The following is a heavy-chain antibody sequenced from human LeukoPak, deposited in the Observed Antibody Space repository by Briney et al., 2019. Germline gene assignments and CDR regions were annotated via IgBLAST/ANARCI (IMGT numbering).Heavy chain of an antibody. CDR2: IYYSGST. J-gene: IGHJ4*02. V-gene: IGHV4-30-4*01. D-gene: IGHD3-3*01. CDR3: ARVYDFWSGLYYFDY. Sequence: PSETLSLTCTVSGGSISSGDYYWSWIRQPPGTGLEWIGYIYYSGSTYYNPSLKSRVTISVDTSKNQFSLKLSSVTAADTAVYYCARVYDFWSGLYYFDYWGQGTLVTVSS. CDR1: GGSISSGDYY.